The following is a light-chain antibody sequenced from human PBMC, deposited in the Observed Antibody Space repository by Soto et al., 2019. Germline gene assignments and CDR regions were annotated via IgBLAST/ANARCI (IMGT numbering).Light chain of an antibody. V-gene: IGKV3-11*01. CDR3: QQGGNWPRT. CDR2: GAS. Sequence: EIVMTQSPATLSVSPGERATLSCRASESVSSNLAWYQHRPGQAPRLVIYGASRRATGIPARFSGGGSGTDFTLTISRLEPEDFAVYYCQQGGNWPRTFGQGTKVDI. J-gene: IGKJ1*01. CDR1: ESVSSN.